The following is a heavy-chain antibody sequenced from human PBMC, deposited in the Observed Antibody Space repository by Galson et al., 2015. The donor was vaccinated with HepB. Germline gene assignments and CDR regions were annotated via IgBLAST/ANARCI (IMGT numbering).Heavy chain of an antibody. CDR1: GYTFTSYG. V-gene: IGHV1-18*04. D-gene: IGHD3-9*01. Sequence: SVKVSCKASGYTFTSYGISWVRQAPGQGLEWMGWISAYNGNTNYAQKLQGRVTMTTDTSTSTAYMELRSLRSDDTAVYYCARERMYYDILTGYPAEDYYYYGMDVWGQGTTVTVSS. J-gene: IGHJ6*02. CDR2: ISAYNGNT. CDR3: ARERMYYDILTGYPAEDYYYYGMDV.